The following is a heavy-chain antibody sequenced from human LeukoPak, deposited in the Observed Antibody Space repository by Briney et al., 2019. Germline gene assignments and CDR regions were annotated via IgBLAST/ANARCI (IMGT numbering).Heavy chain of an antibody. CDR1: GGSISSYY. Sequence: RASETLSLTCTVSGGSISSYYWSWIRQPAGKGLEWIGRIYTSGSTNYNPSLKSRVTMSVDTSKNQFSLKLSSVTAADTAVYYCARALRGDYVWGSYREYFDYWGQGTLVTVSS. CDR3: ARALRGDYVWGSYREYFDY. CDR2: IYTSGST. V-gene: IGHV4-4*07. J-gene: IGHJ4*02. D-gene: IGHD3-16*02.